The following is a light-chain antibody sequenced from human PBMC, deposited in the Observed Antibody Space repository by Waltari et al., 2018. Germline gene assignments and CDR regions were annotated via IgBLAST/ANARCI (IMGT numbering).Light chain of an antibody. J-gene: IGLJ3*02. V-gene: IGLV1-44*01. CDR2: RSD. CDR3: ASWDDSLNGHWV. Sequence: QSVLTPPPSASGTPGQRVTISCSGSASTIGGKLVPWSQQLPGKAPKLLIYRSDQRPSGVPDRFSASKTGTSASLAISGLQSEDEADYFCASWDDSLNGHWVFGGGTKVTVL. CDR1: ASTIGGKL.